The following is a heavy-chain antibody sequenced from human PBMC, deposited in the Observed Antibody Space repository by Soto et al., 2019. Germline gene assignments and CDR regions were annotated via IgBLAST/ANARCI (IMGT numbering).Heavy chain of an antibody. J-gene: IGHJ5*02. CDR3: ARVVGALGHWFDP. V-gene: IGHV1-69*04. CDR1: GYTFTSYA. CDR2: IIPILGIA. D-gene: IGHD2-15*01. Sequence: SVKVSCKASGYTFTSYAMHWVRQAPGQGLEWMGRIIPILGIANYAQKFQGRVTITADESTSTAYMELSSLRSEDTTVYYCARVVGALGHWFDPWGQGTLVTVSS.